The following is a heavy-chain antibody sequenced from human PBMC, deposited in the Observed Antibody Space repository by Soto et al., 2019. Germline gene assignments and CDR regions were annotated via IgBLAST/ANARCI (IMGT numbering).Heavy chain of an antibody. Sequence: EVQLSESGGGLVQPGGSLRLSCVGSGLTFGPYTMAWVRQAPGMGLECVSVITGNRGATYYSDSVKGRFSISRDNSRNTLYLQMNDLRAGDTGVYYCAKTGPVTARTRFDYWGQGALVTVSS. J-gene: IGHJ4*02. CDR3: AKTGPVTARTRFDY. CDR1: GLTFGPYT. CDR2: ITGNRGAT. D-gene: IGHD2-21*02. V-gene: IGHV3-23*01.